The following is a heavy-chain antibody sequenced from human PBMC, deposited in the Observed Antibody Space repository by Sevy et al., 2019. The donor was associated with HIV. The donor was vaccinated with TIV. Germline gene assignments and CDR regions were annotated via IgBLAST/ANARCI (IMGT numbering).Heavy chain of an antibody. CDR1: GGSFSGYY. J-gene: IGHJ4*02. Sequence: SETLSLTCAVYGGSFSGYYWSWIRQPPGKGLEWIGEINHSGSTTYNPSLKSRVTISVDTSKNQFSLRLSYVTAADTALYYCARGSTYYYDSSGYFDLDYWGQGTLVTVSS. D-gene: IGHD3-22*01. CDR3: ARGSTYYYDSSGYFDLDY. V-gene: IGHV4-34*01. CDR2: INHSGST.